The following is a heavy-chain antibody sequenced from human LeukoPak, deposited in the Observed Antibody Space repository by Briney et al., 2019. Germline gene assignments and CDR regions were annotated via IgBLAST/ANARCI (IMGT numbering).Heavy chain of an antibody. V-gene: IGHV3-7*04. CDR1: GFPFSSYW. CDR3: TRVGYIDEGIDY. CDR2: IKQDGSKK. D-gene: IGHD5-24*01. Sequence: PGGSLRLSCVASGFPFSSYWMTWVRQAPGKGLEWVANIKQDGSKKSYVDSVKGRFTISRGNAKNSLYLQMNGLRAEDTAIYYCTRVGYIDEGIDYWGQGTLVTVSS. J-gene: IGHJ4*02.